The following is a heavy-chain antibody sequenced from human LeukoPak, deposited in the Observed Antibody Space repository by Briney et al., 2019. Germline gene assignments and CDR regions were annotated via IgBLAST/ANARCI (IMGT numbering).Heavy chain of an antibody. D-gene: IGHD3-22*01. CDR1: GYTFTGYY. V-gene: IGHV1-46*01. Sequence: ASVKVSCKASGYTFTGYYMHWVRQAPGQGLEWMGIINPSGGSTSYAQKFQGRVTMTRDMSTSTVYMELSSLRSEDTAVYYCARGGPYYYDSSGYYYFDYWGQGTLVTVSS. J-gene: IGHJ4*02. CDR3: ARGGPYYYDSSGYYYFDY. CDR2: INPSGGST.